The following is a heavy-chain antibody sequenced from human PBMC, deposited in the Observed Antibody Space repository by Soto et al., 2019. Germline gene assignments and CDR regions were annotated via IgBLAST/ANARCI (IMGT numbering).Heavy chain of an antibody. D-gene: IGHD5-12*01. CDR3: AKAAVEMATITLWYFDY. J-gene: IGHJ4*02. CDR1: GFTFSSYG. CDR2: ISYDGSNK. Sequence: ESGGGVVQPGRSLRLSCAASGFTFSSYGMHWVRQAPGKGLEWVAVISYDGSNKYYADSVKGRFTISRDNSKNTLYLQMNSLRAEDTAVYYCAKAAVEMATITLWYFDYWGQGTLVTVSS. V-gene: IGHV3-30*18.